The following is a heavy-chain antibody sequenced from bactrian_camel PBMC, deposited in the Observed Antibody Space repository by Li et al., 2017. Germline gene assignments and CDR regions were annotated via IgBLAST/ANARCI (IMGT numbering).Heavy chain of an antibody. CDR2: IDTDGRT. D-gene: IGHD3*01. V-gene: IGHV3S53*01. J-gene: IGHJ4*01. CDR1: VSTSRRC. CDR3: AARQCTYWSQKGEYDH. Sequence: VQLVESGGGSVEAGGSLRLSCAASVSTSRRCMGWFRQALGKERERVAAIDTDGRTTYADYVKGRFTISEDNAKGPMWLQMDGLTPEDTAIYYCAARQCTYWSQKGEYDHWGQGTQVTVS.